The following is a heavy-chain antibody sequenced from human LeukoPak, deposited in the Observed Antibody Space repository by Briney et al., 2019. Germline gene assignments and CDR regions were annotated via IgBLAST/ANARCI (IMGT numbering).Heavy chain of an antibody. CDR1: GFTFTSYA. CDR3: ARVAWPDSFDI. J-gene: IGHJ3*02. Sequence: GGSLRLSCAASGFTFTSYAMTWVRQAPGKGLQWVSTISSTSDNTYYAGSVKGRFTVSRDNSKNTLFLQMNSLRAEDTAVYYCARVAWPDSFDIWGQGTMVTVSS. D-gene: IGHD5-24*01. CDR2: ISSTSDNT. V-gene: IGHV3-23*01.